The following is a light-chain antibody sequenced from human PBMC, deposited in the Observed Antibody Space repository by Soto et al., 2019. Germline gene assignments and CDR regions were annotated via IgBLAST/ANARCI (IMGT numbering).Light chain of an antibody. V-gene: IGKV1-5*03. J-gene: IGKJ1*01. CDR3: KKYNSYSGT. CDR1: QSISSW. CDR2: KAS. Sequence: DIQMTQSTSTLSASVGDRVTITCRASQSISSWLAWYQQKPGKAPKLLIYKASSLDSGVPSRFSGSGSGTEFTLTISSVQPDDFATYYCKKYNSYSGTFGQGTKVEIK.